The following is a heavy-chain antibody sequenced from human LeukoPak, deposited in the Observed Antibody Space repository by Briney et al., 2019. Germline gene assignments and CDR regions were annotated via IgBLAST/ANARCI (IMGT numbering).Heavy chain of an antibody. J-gene: IGHJ4*02. Sequence: ASVKVSCKASSYTFTRYGISWVRQAPGQGLEWMGWISGSNGNTNYAQKFQGRVSMTADTSTSTAYMELRSLRSDDAAVYYCARSGRGTYYYFDLWGQGTLVTVSS. V-gene: IGHV1-18*01. CDR2: ISGSNGNT. CDR1: SYTFTRYG. CDR3: ARSGRGTYYYFDL. D-gene: IGHD1-26*01.